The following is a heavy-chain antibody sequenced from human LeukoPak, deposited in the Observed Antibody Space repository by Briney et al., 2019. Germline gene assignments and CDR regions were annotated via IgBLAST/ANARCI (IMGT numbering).Heavy chain of an antibody. Sequence: ASVKVSCKASGYTFTGYYMHWVRQAPGQGLEWMGRINPNSGGTNYAQKFQGRVTMTRDTSISTAYMELSRLRSDYTAVYYCARDAYSGSYSYYFDYWGQGTLVTVSS. CDR1: GYTFTGYY. D-gene: IGHD1-26*01. V-gene: IGHV1-2*06. CDR3: ARDAYSGSYSYYFDY. CDR2: INPNSGGT. J-gene: IGHJ4*02.